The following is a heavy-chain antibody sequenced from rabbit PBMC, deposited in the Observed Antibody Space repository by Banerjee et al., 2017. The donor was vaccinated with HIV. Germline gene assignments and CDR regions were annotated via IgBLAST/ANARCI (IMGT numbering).Heavy chain of an antibody. J-gene: IGHJ4*01. D-gene: IGHD8-1*01. V-gene: IGHV1S40*01. CDR2: IDTSRGST. CDR1: GFSFSISYY. CDR3: VRAGVYAGSSSYTGFDFNL. Sequence: QSLEESGGDLVKPGASLTLTCTASGFSFSISYYMCWVRQAPGKGPEWIACIDTSRGSTYYASWAKGRFTISKTSSTTVTLQMTSLTAADTATYFCVRAGVYAGSSSYTGFDFNLWGPGTLVTVS.